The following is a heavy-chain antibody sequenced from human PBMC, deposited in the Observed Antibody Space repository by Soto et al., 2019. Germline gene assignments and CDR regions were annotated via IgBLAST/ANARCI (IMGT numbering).Heavy chain of an antibody. CDR3: ATIIGLTMIPHAFDI. V-gene: IGHV1-69*06. CDR2: IIPIFGTA. CDR1: GGTFSSYA. J-gene: IGHJ3*02. Sequence: SVKVSCKASGGTFSSYAISWVRQAPGQGLEWMGGIIPIFGTANYAQKFQGRVTITADKSTSTAYMELSSLRSEDTAVYYCATIIGLTMIPHAFDIWGTGTMVTASS. D-gene: IGHD3-22*01.